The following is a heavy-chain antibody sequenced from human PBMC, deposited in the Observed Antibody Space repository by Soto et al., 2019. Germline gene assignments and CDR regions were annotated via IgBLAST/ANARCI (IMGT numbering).Heavy chain of an antibody. D-gene: IGHD2-8*02. V-gene: IGHV4-59*01. CDR1: GGSIGSDY. CDR3: ARDGKYDSGVYYSPIDH. CDR2: VSYSGAT. J-gene: IGHJ4*02. Sequence: SETLSLTCSVSGGSIGSDYWSWVRQDPGKGLEWIAYVSYSGATSYHPSPESRVTISVDTSKNQFSLRLNSVTAADTAVYYCARDGKYDSGVYYSPIDHWGQGTLVTVSS.